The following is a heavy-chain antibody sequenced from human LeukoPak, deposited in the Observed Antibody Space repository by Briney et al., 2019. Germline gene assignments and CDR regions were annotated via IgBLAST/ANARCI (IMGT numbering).Heavy chain of an antibody. J-gene: IGHJ3*02. CDR1: GGSISSYY. Sequence: KSSETLSLTCTVSGGSISSYYWSWIRQPPGKGLEWIGYIYYSGSTNYNPSLKSRVTISVDTSKNQFSLKLSSVTAADTAVYYCARTHYDILTGEKGAFDIWGQGTMVTVSS. D-gene: IGHD3-9*01. V-gene: IGHV4-59*01. CDR2: IYYSGST. CDR3: ARTHYDILTGEKGAFDI.